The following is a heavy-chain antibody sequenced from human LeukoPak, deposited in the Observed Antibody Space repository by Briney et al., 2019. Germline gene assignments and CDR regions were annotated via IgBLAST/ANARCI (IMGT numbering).Heavy chain of an antibody. V-gene: IGHV3-23*01. CDR3: AKGGFRCSSTSCQGYFDY. J-gene: IGHJ4*02. CDR2: ISGSGGST. CDR1: GFTFSSYG. D-gene: IGHD2-2*01. Sequence: GGSLRLSCAASGFTFSSYGMSWVRQAPGKGLEWVSAISGSGGSTYYADSVKGRFTISRDNSKNTLYLQMNSLRAEDTAVYYCAKGGFRCSSTSCQGYFDYWGQGTLVTVSS.